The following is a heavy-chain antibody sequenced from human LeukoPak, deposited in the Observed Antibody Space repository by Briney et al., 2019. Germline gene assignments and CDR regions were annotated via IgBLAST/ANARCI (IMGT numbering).Heavy chain of an antibody. CDR1: GFMFSSYD. CDR2: IGTAGDT. CDR3: ARVPYTSSRSGRPYYYGMGV. Sequence: GGSLRLSCAASGFMFSSYDMHWVRQVPGKGLEWVSAIGTAGDTHYPDSVKGRFTISRENAKNSLYLQMNSLRVGDTAVYYCARVPYTSSRSGRPYYYGMGVWGQGTTVTVSS. J-gene: IGHJ6*02. D-gene: IGHD6-13*01. V-gene: IGHV3-13*01.